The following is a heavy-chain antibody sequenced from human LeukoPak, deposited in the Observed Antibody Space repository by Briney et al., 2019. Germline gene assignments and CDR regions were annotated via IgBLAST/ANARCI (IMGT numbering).Heavy chain of an antibody. CDR1: GFTFSSYA. CDR3: AKVEYTSSWYGVGSLDY. V-gene: IGHV3-30-3*01. D-gene: IGHD6-13*01. J-gene: IGHJ4*02. Sequence: PGGPLRLSCAASGFTFSSYAMHWVRQAPGKGLEWVAVISYDGSNKYYADSVKGRFTISRDNSKKTLYLQMNSLRAEDTAVYYCAKVEYTSSWYGVGSLDYWGQGTLVTVSS. CDR2: ISYDGSNK.